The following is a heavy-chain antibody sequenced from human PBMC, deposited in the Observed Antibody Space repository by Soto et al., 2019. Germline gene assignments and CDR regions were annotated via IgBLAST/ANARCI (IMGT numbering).Heavy chain of an antibody. Sequence: GASVKVSCKASGYTFTSYYMHWVRQAPGQGLEWMGIINPSGGSTSYAQKFQGRVTMTRDMSTSTVYMELSSLRSEDTAVYYCARAVRRDEDLDPWGQGTLVTVSS. CDR3: ARAVRRDEDLDP. V-gene: IGHV1-46*03. CDR1: GYTFTSYY. CDR2: INPSGGST. J-gene: IGHJ5*02. D-gene: IGHD2-15*01.